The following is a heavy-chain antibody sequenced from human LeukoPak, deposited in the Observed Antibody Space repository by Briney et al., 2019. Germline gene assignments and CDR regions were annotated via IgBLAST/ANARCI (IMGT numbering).Heavy chain of an antibody. CDR1: GFTLSSYE. CDR3: ARGPRMEQEPYYYYGRDV. Sequence: GGSLRLSFAASGFTLSSYEMNWVRQAPGKGLELVSYISCSGSTIYYAACVKGRFNISSDNAKNSLYLQMNSLRAEDTAVYYCARGPRMEQEPYYYYGRDVWGKGTRVSV. V-gene: IGHV3-48*03. J-gene: IGHJ6*04. CDR2: ISCSGSTI. D-gene: IGHD1/OR15-1a*01.